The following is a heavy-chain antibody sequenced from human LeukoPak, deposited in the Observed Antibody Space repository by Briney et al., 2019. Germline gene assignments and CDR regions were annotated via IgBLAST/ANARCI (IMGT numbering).Heavy chain of an antibody. CDR1: GYTFTSYA. J-gene: IGHJ4*02. CDR3: ARALAAVAGKHYFDY. V-gene: IGHV1-3*01. Sequence: ASVTVSCKASGYTFTSYAMHWVRQAPGQRLEWMGWINAGNGNTKYSQKFQGRVTITRDTSASTAYMELSSLRSEDTAVYYCARALAAVAGKHYFDYWGQGTLVTVSS. CDR2: INAGNGNT. D-gene: IGHD6-19*01.